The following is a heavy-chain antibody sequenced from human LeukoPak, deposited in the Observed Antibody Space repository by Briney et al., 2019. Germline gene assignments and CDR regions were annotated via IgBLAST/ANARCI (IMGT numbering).Heavy chain of an antibody. J-gene: IGHJ4*02. Sequence: GGSLGLSCAASGFTFTTNWMTWVRQAPGKGLEWVANINQDGSERYYVDSVKGRFTISRDNAKSSLYLQMSSLRAEDTAVYYCARDFDWGQGTLVTVPS. V-gene: IGHV3-7*05. CDR1: GFTFTTNW. CDR2: INQDGSER. CDR3: ARDFD.